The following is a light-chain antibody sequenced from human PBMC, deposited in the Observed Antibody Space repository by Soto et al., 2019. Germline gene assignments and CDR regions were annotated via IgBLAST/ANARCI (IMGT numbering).Light chain of an antibody. V-gene: IGLV2-14*01. CDR1: SSDIGAYDY. CDR2: EVS. J-gene: IGLJ2*01. Sequence: QSALTQPASVSGSPGQSITISCTGTSSDIGAYDYVSWYQQHPGKAPKLMIFEVSDRPSGASIRFSGSKSGNTASLTISGLQNEDEADYYCSSYTDTGHVVFGRGTKVTVL. CDR3: SSYTDTGHVV.